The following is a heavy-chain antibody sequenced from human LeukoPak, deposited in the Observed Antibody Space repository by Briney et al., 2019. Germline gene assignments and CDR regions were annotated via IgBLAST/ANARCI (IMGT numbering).Heavy chain of an antibody. CDR3: ARDATTYSSSRGTLDY. V-gene: IGHV1-2*06. CDR2: INPNSGGT. J-gene: IGHJ4*02. CDR1: GYTFTGYY. D-gene: IGHD6-13*01. Sequence: ALVKVSCKASGYTFTGYYMHWVRQAPGQGLEWMGRINPNSGGTNYAQKFQGRVTMTRDTSISTAYMELSRLRSDDTAVYYCARDATTYSSSRGTLDYWGQGTLVTVSS.